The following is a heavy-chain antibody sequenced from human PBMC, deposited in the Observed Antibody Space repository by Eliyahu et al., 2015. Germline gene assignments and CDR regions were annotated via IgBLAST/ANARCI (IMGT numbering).Heavy chain of an antibody. Sequence: QITLKESGPTLVKPTQTLTLTCTFSGFSLSTSGVGVGWIRQPPGKALEWLALIYWDDDKRYSPSLKSRLTITKDTSKNQVVLTMTNMDPVDTATYYCAHTRPYYDFWSGYSFDYWGQGTLVTVSS. CDR3: AHTRPYYDFWSGYSFDY. V-gene: IGHV2-5*02. CDR1: GFSLSTSGVG. J-gene: IGHJ4*02. D-gene: IGHD3-3*01. CDR2: IYWDDDK.